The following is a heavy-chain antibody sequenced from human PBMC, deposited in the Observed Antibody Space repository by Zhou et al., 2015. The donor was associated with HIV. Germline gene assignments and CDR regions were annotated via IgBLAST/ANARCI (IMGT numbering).Heavy chain of an antibody. CDR2: MRPDFVT. CDR3: ARDDAFSQVNGLDI. J-gene: IGHJ3*02. CDR1: GGTFSSYA. Sequence: QVQLVQSGAEVKKPGSSVKVSCKASGGTFSSYALSWVRQAPGQGLEWMGCMRPDFVTHYAQRFQGRVTFTSDTSISTAYMELSRLRSDDTAFYYCARDDAFSQVNGLDIWGQGTMVTVSA. V-gene: IGHV1-69*06. D-gene: IGHD3-10*01.